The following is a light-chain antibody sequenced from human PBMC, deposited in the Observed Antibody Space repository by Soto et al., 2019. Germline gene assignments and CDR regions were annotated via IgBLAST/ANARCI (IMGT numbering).Light chain of an antibody. CDR2: GAS. Sequence: EIVMTQSPATLSVSPGERVTLSCRASQTFRTNLAWYQQRPGQAPRLLIYGASTRDTGIPDRFSGSESGTEFTLTISNLQSEDSAVYYCQQYNDWPRTFGQGTRLEIK. CDR1: QTFRTN. CDR3: QQYNDWPRT. J-gene: IGKJ5*01. V-gene: IGKV3-15*01.